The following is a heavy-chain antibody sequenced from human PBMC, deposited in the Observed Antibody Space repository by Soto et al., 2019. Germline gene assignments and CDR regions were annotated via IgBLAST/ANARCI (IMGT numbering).Heavy chain of an antibody. CDR1: GGSISSYY. V-gene: IGHV4-59*08. Sequence: PSETLSLTCTVSGGSISSYYWSWIRQPPGKGLEWIGYIYYSGSTNYNPSLKSRVTISVDTSKNHFSLKLSSVTAADTAVYYCARHRVFHPYYFDYWGQGTLVTVSS. D-gene: IGHD2-21*01. CDR2: IYYSGST. CDR3: ARHRVFHPYYFDY. J-gene: IGHJ4*02.